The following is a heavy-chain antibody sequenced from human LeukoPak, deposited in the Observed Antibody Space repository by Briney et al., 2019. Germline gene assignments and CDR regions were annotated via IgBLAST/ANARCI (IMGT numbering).Heavy chain of an antibody. CDR3: ARSGDYGWLDY. CDR1: GYSISSSSW. Sequence: SETLSLTCAVSGYSISSSSWWGWIRQPPGKGLEWIAYIYRSGTTYYNPSLQSRVTMSVDTSKNQFSLELSSVTAVDTAVYYCARSGDYGWLDYWGQGTLVTVSS. V-gene: IGHV4-28*01. J-gene: IGHJ4*02. D-gene: IGHD4-17*01. CDR2: IYRSGTT.